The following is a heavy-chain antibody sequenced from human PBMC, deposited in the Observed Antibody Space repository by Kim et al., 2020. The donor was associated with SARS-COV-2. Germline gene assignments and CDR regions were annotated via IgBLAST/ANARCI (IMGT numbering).Heavy chain of an antibody. CDR2: ISYSGST. CDR3: ARGGVKQLLGL. D-gene: IGHD6-19*01. V-gene: IGHV4-59*13. J-gene: IGHJ2*01. Sequence: SETLSLTCTVSGGSISTYYWNWIRQSPQKGLEWIGFISYSGSTNYNPSLKSRVAISVDSSKNQFSLNLSSVTAADTAVYYCARGGVKQLLGLWDRGTLVT. CDR1: GGSISTYY.